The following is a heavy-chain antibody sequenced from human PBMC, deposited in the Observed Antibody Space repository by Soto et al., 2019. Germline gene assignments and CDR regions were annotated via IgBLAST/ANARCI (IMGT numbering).Heavy chain of an antibody. J-gene: IGHJ4*02. V-gene: IGHV4-59*08. CDR2: TYFYDGTT. CDR3: ARHLWSSGYYLVFDS. CDR1: GDSLGGYY. Sequence: QVQLRESGPGLVKPSETLSLTCTVSGDSLGGYYWSWIRQTPGKGLEWIGYTYFYDGTTKYNPSLKSRLSLSVDKSKRQFSLRLSSVTAADTAVYYRARHLWSSGYYLVFDSWGQGTLVTVSS. D-gene: IGHD6-19*01.